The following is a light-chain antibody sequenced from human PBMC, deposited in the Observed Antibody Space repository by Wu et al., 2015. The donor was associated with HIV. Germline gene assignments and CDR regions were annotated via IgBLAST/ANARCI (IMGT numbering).Light chain of an antibody. Sequence: EIVLTQSPATLSFSPGERATLFCRASQSISGTLAWYQQKLGQAPRLLIYDASNRATGIPDRFSGGGSVTVFTLTINKLEPEDFATYYCQQGATSPITFGQGTRL. CDR1: QSISGT. J-gene: IGKJ5*01. CDR3: QQGATSPIT. V-gene: IGKV3-11*01. CDR2: DAS.